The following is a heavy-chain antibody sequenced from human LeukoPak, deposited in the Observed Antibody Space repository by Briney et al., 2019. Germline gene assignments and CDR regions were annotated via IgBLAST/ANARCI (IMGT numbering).Heavy chain of an antibody. D-gene: IGHD1-26*01. CDR3: ARVQRELLPDAFDI. Sequence: SETLSLTCAVYGGSFSGYYWSWIRQPPGKGLEWIGEINHSGSTNYNPSLKSRVTISVDTSKNQFSLKLSSVTAADTAVYYCARVQRELLPDAFDIWGQGTMVTVSS. CDR2: INHSGST. J-gene: IGHJ3*02. V-gene: IGHV4-34*01. CDR1: GGSFSGYY.